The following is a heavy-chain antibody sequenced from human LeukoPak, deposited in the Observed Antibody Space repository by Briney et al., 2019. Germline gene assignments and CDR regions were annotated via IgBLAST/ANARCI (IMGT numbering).Heavy chain of an antibody. CDR2: IPNDGGNK. CDR1: GFTFRNYG. D-gene: IGHD6-6*01. V-gene: IGHV3-30*18. J-gene: IGHJ4*02. CDR3: AKDVSWLAGSTYCFDS. Sequence: GGSLKLSCAASGFTFRNYGMHWVRHAPGKGLEWAAVIPNDGGNKFYADSVRGRFTISRDNSKNTLYLQIYSLTPEDTAVYYCAKDVSWLAGSTYCFDSWGQGTLVTVSS.